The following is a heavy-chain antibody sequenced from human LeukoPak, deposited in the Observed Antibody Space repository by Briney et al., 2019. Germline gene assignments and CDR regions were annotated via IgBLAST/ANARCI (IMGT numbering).Heavy chain of an antibody. V-gene: IGHV1-46*01. CDR1: GYTFTGYY. D-gene: IGHD3-3*01. J-gene: IGHJ4*02. CDR2: INPSGGST. CDR3: AREHWSRAGDYFDY. Sequence: ASVKVSCKASGYTFTGYYMHWVRQAPGQGLEWMGWINPSGGSTSYAQKFQGRVTMTRDMSTSTVYMELSSLRSEDTAVYYCAREHWSRAGDYFDYWGQGTLVTVSS.